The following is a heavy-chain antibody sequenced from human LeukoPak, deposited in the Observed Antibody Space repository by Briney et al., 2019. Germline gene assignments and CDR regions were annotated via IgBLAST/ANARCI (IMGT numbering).Heavy chain of an antibody. CDR3: AKLEGIAARPGDY. CDR1: GYTFSSYA. V-gene: IGHV1-3*01. D-gene: IGHD6-6*01. J-gene: IGHJ4*02. Sequence: GASVKVSCKASGYTFSSYAIQWVRQAPGQRLEWMGWINSGNGNTKFSQKFQGRVTITRDTSASTAYIELSSLRSEDTAVYYCAKLEGIAARPGDYWGQGTLVTVSS. CDR2: INSGNGNT.